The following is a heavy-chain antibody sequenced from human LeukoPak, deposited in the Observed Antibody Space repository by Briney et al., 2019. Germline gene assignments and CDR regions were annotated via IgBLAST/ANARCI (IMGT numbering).Heavy chain of an antibody. Sequence: PGGSLRLSCAASGFTFDDYGMHWFRQAPGKGLEWVSGISWNSGSIGYADSVKGRFTISRDNAKSTLYLQMNSLRADDMALYYCTKASGYSSGAVDYWGQGTLVTVSS. CDR3: TKASGYSSGAVDY. D-gene: IGHD5-18*01. J-gene: IGHJ4*02. CDR1: GFTFDDYG. V-gene: IGHV3-9*03. CDR2: ISWNSGSI.